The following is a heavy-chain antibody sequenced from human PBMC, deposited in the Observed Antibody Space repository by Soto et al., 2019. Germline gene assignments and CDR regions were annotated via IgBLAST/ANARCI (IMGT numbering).Heavy chain of an antibody. CDR2: INLNSGGA. Sequence: ASVKVSCKASGYTFTGYYLHWVRQVPGQGLEWMGWINLNSGGAIYAQNFQGRVTMTRDTSISTAYMELSALRSDGTAMYYFGKKNPPGPVSAFDLGAQGTMVTVSS. J-gene: IGHJ3*01. CDR1: GYTFTGYY. V-gene: IGHV1-2*02. D-gene: IGHD3-10*01. CDR3: GKKNPPGPVSAFDL.